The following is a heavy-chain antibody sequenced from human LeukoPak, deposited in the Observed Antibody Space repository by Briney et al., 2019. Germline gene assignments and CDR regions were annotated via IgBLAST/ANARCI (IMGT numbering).Heavy chain of an antibody. V-gene: IGHV5-51*01. CDR1: GYSFTSHW. CDR3: ALSRIAASGTVD. Sequence: GESLKISCKGSGYSFTSHWIAWVRQMPGKGLGWMGIISPGDSNIRYSPSFQGQVTISADKSINTAYLQWSSLKASDTAMYYCALSRIAASGTVDWGQGTLVTVSS. CDR2: ISPGDSNI. D-gene: IGHD6-13*01. J-gene: IGHJ4*02.